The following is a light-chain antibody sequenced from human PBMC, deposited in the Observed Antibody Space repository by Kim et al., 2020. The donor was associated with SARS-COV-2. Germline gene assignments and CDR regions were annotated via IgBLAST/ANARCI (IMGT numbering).Light chain of an antibody. V-gene: IGKV1-5*03. CDR3: QQYYVFPLT. Sequence: DIQMTQSPSTLSASVGDRVTITCRASQSISSWLAWYQQKPGKAPKLLIYKASTLESGVPSRFSGSGSGAEFTLTISSLQPDDFATYSCQQYYVFPLTFGPGTKVDIK. J-gene: IGKJ3*01. CDR1: QSISSW. CDR2: KAS.